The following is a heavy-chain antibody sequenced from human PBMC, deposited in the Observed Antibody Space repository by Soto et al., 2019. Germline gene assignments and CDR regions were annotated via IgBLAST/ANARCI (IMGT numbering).Heavy chain of an antibody. D-gene: IGHD6-19*01. CDR3: ASATGWYDYYYGMDV. V-gene: IGHV4-31*03. J-gene: IGHJ6*02. Sequence: QVQLQESGPGLVKPSQTLSLTCTVSGGSISSGGYYWSWIRQHPGKGLEWIGYIYYSGSTYYNPSLKSRVTISVDTSKNQFSLKRSSVTAADTAVYYCASATGWYDYYYGMDVWGQGTTVTVSS. CDR1: GGSISSGGYY. CDR2: IYYSGST.